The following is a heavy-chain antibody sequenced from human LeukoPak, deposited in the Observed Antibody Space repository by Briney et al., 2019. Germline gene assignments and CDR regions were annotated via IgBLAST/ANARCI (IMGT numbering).Heavy chain of an antibody. D-gene: IGHD1-26*01. CDR1: GVTFSSYN. V-gene: IGHV3-48*04. Sequence: GGSLRLSCAAPGVTFSSYNMNWVRQAPGKGLEWVSYISSSSSTIYYADSVKGRFTISRDNAKNSLYLQMNSLRAEDTAVYYCARGEPHRLDYWGQGTQVTVSS. CDR3: ARGEPHRLDY. J-gene: IGHJ4*02. CDR2: ISSSSSTI.